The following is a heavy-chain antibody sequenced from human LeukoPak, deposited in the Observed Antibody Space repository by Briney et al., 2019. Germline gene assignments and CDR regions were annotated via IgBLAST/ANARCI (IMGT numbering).Heavy chain of an antibody. J-gene: IGHJ6*03. D-gene: IGHD2-2*01. Sequence: GASVKVSCKASGYTFTSYDINWVRQATGQGLEWMGIINPSGCSTSYAQKFQGRVTMTRDTSTSTVYMELSSLRSEDTAVYYCARRGLGYCSSTSCYYYYYYMDVWGKGTTVTVSS. CDR2: INPSGCST. CDR3: ARRGLGYCSSTSCYYYYYYMDV. CDR1: GYTFTSYD. V-gene: IGHV1-46*01.